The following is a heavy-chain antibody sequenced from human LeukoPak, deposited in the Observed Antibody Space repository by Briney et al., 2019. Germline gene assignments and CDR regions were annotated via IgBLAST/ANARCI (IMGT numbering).Heavy chain of an antibody. CDR1: GASISDSW. V-gene: IGHV4-59*01. Sequence: SETLSLTCAVSGASISDSWWSWIRQPPGKGLEWIGYIHYTGSTMYNPSLKSRDTISVDTSKNHFSLELTSVTAADTAVYYCARTGTNGGYWGQGTLVTVSS. CDR3: ARTGTNGGY. J-gene: IGHJ4*02. D-gene: IGHD1-7*01. CDR2: IHYTGST.